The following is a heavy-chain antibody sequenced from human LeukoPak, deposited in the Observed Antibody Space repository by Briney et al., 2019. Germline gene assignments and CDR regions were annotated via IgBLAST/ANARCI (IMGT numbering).Heavy chain of an antibody. J-gene: IGHJ4*02. Sequence: ASVKVSCKASGYTFSNYHMNWVRQAPGQGLDWMGVIIPSGGSTNYAQRFQDRVTMTRDTSTSTVYMELNSLRSEDTAVYYCARGVRFSFFDYWGQGTLVTVSS. CDR3: ARGVRFSFFDY. CDR1: GYTFSNYH. D-gene: IGHD3-3*01. V-gene: IGHV1-46*01. CDR2: IIPSGGST.